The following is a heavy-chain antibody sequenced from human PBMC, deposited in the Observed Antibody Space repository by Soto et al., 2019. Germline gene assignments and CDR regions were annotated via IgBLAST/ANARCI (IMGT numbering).Heavy chain of an antibody. CDR2: IIPIFGTA. J-gene: IGHJ6*02. D-gene: IGHD6-6*01. Sequence: ASVKVSCKASGGTFSSYAISWVRQAPGQGLEWMGGIIPIFGTANYAQKFQGRVTITADESTSTAYMELSSLRSEDTAVYYCARGTEYSSSADYYYYGMDVWGQGTTVTVSS. V-gene: IGHV1-69*13. CDR3: ARGTEYSSSADYYYYGMDV. CDR1: GGTFSSYA.